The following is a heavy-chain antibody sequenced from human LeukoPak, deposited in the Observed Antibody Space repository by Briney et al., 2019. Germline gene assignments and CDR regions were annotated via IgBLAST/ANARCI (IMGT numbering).Heavy chain of an antibody. CDR2: ISRSGNTK. D-gene: IGHD2-15*01. V-gene: IGHV3-48*03. CDR3: ARLYCSGATCYANLDY. J-gene: IGHJ4*02. Sequence: PGGSLRLSCAASGFSFTTYEMNRVRQAPGKGLEWVSYISRSGNTKYYSDSVKGRFTISRDNVKDSLYLQMNSLTAEDTAVYYCARLYCSGATCYANLDYWGQGTLVAVSS. CDR1: GFSFTTYE.